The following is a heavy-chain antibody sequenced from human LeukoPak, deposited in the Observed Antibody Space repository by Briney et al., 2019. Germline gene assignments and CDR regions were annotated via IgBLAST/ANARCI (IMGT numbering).Heavy chain of an antibody. D-gene: IGHD3-10*01. Sequence: PSETLSLTCAVYGGSFSGYYWSWIRQPPGKGLEWIGEINHSGSTNYNPSLKSRVTISVDTSKNQFSLKLSSVTAADTAVYYCARSTMVRGLDYWGQGTPVTVSS. J-gene: IGHJ4*02. CDR3: ARSTMVRGLDY. V-gene: IGHV4-34*01. CDR1: GGSFSGYY. CDR2: INHSGST.